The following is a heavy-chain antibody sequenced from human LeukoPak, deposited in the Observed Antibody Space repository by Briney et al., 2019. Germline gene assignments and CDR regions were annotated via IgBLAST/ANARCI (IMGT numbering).Heavy chain of an antibody. J-gene: IGHJ3*02. V-gene: IGHV3-23*01. CDR3: AKDLLLRYYPDAFDI. Sequence: GGSLRLSCAASGFTFSSYAMSWVRQAPGKGLEWVSAISGSGGSTYYADSVKGRFTISGDNSKNTLYLQMNSLRAEDTAVYYCAKDLLLRYYPDAFDIWGQGTMVTVSS. CDR2: ISGSGGST. D-gene: IGHD3-10*01. CDR1: GFTFSSYA.